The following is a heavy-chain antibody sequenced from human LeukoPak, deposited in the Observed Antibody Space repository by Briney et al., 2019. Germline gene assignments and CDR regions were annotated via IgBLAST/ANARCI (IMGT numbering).Heavy chain of an antibody. CDR3: ARSIMGLNSAYDI. CDR1: GFTLSSYA. Sequence: PGGSLRLSCAASGFTLSSYAMSWARRAPRKGLECVSGITVSGTNTYHADSVKGRFTISRDNSKNAVYLQMNSLRAEDTAVYYCARSIMGLNSAYDIWGQGTMVTVSS. J-gene: IGHJ3*02. D-gene: IGHD5-12*01. V-gene: IGHV3-23*01. CDR2: ITVSGTNT.